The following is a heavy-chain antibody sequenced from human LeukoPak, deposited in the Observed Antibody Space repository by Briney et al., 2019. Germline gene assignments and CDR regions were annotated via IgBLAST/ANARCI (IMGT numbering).Heavy chain of an antibody. CDR1: GFTFSGYW. J-gene: IGHJ4*02. CDR2: IKQDGSEK. Sequence: GGSLRLSCAASGFTFSGYWMSWVRQAPGKGLEWVANIKQDGSEKNYVDSVKGRSTISGDNAKNSLYLQMNSLRAEDTAVYYCAANSYFDYWGQGTLVTVSS. V-gene: IGHV3-7*01. D-gene: IGHD4-23*01. CDR3: AANSYFDY.